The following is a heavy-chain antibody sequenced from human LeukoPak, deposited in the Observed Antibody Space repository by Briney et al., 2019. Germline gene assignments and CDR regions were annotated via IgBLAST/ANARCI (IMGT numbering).Heavy chain of an antibody. D-gene: IGHD5-24*01. CDR3: ARERSLQIFRVEYDAFDI. Sequence: PSGALSLTCTVSRGSISSSSYYWGWIRQPPGEGLEGIGNICDGGSTNYNPSLKSRGTISVDTSKNQFSLKLSSVTAADTAVYYCARERSLQIFRVEYDAFDIWGQGTMVTVSS. J-gene: IGHJ3*02. CDR2: ICDGGST. CDR1: RGSISSSSYY. V-gene: IGHV4-39*07.